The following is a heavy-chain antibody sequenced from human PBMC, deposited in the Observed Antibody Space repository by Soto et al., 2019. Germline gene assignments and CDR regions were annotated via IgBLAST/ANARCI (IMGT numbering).Heavy chain of an antibody. V-gene: IGHV4-39*06. J-gene: IGHJ4*02. Sequence: SATLSITCTVSGGSVSSGSYYWSWILQPPGKGLEWIVEINHSGSTNYNPSLKSRVTMSVDTSKNQFALKLSSVTAADSVMYYCAGNIVATISSFDYWGQGTLVTVSS. D-gene: IGHD5-12*01. CDR3: AGNIVATISSFDY. CDR2: INHSGST. CDR1: GGSVSSGSYY.